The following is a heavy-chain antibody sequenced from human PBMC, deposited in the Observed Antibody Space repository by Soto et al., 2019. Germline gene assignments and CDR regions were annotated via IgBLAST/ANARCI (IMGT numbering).Heavy chain of an antibody. J-gene: IGHJ6*04. CDR1: AFSLSTGGVG. V-gene: IGHV2-5*02. CDR3: IQSRCGGDCLQSYASYYYYGMDV. CDR2: IYWDDDK. Sequence: QITLKESGPTLVKPTQTLTLTCTFSAFSLSTGGVGVGWIRQPPGKALEWLALIYWDDDKRSSPTLRSRLTITKDTSKNQVVLTMTNMDPVDTATYYCIQSRCGGDCLQSYASYYYYGMDVWGKGTTVTVSS. D-gene: IGHD2-21*02.